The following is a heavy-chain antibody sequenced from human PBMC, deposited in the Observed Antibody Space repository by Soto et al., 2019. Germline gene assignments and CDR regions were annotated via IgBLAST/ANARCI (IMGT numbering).Heavy chain of an antibody. CDR2: INGDGSSR. Sequence: VESGGGVFQSGGSLRLSCAASGFTASNFWMHWVRQAPGEGLVWVARINGDGSSRTYADSMKGRLTISRDNAKNMVFLDMKSLRGEDTAVYYRARDFDWNLDAWGRGTLVTVSS. CDR1: GFTASNFW. J-gene: IGHJ2*01. V-gene: IGHV3-74*03. D-gene: IGHD3-9*01. CDR3: ARDFDWNLDA.